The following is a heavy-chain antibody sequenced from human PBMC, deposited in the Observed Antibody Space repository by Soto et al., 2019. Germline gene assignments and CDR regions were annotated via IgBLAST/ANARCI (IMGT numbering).Heavy chain of an antibody. CDR2: IYYSGST. Sequence: PSGNLSSAGSVSGGSLSSSSNNWGWIRQPPGKGLEWIGSIYYSGSTYYNPSLKSRVTISVDTSKNQFSLKLSSVTAADTAVYYCARRVAAAGTRWFDPWGQGTLVTVSS. V-gene: IGHV4-39*01. CDR1: GGSLSSSSNN. D-gene: IGHD6-13*01. J-gene: IGHJ5*02. CDR3: ARRVAAAGTRWFDP.